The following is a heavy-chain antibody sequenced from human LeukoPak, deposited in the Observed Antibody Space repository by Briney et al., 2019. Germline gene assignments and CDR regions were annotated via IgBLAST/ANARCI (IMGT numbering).Heavy chain of an antibody. J-gene: IGHJ4*02. CDR2: ISVRRNYI. V-gene: IGHV3-21*01. D-gene: IGHD1/OR15-1a*01. CDR3: VRLRRNI. CDR1: GYTFSYS. Sequence: GGSLRLSCLASGYTFSYSINWVRQAPGKGLEWVSSISVRRNYIYYADSVRGRFRISRDDARDSLFLEMNSLRAEDTAVYYCVRLRRNIWGQGTLVTVSS.